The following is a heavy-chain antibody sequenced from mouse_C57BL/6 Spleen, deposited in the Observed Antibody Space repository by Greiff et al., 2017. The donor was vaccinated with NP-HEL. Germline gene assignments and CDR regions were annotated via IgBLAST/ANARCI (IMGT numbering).Heavy chain of an antibody. D-gene: IGHD2-1*01. V-gene: IGHV1-22*01. J-gene: IGHJ2*01. CDR3: SRGNYYLDY. CDR1: GYTFTDYN. Sequence: VQLQQSGPELVKPGASVKMSCKASGYTFTDYNMHWVKQSHGKSLEWIGYINPNNGGTSYNQKFKGKATLTVDKSSSTAYMELRSLTSEDSAVYYCSRGNYYLDYWGQGTTLTVSS. CDR2: INPNNGGT.